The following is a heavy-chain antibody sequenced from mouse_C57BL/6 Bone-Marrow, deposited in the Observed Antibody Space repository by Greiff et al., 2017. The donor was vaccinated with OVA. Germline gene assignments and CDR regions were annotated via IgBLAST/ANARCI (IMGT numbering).Heavy chain of an antibody. Sequence: EVQGVESGGGLVQPGGALKLSCAASGFTFSDYGMAWVRQAPRKGPEWVAFISNLAYSIYYADTVTGRFTISSENAKNTLYLEMSSLRSEDTAMYYCARHDYDSWFAYWGQGTLVTVSA. CDR1: GFTFSDYG. J-gene: IGHJ3*01. CDR2: ISNLAYSI. D-gene: IGHD2-4*01. V-gene: IGHV5-15*01. CDR3: ARHDYDSWFAY.